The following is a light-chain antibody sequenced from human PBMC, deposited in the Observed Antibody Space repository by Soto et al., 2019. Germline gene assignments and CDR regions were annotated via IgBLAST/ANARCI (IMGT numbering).Light chain of an antibody. Sequence: QSVLTKTPSVSAAPGQKVHISCTGSSSTIGQMYVSWYQKFPGTAPKLLIYENNNQPAGNPERFSAAKSGTSATLDITRLQIGYEADYYCATWRTARGVLFGGGKKLSAL. CDR1: SSTIGQMY. CDR2: ENN. J-gene: IGLJ2*01. CDR3: ATWRTARGVL. V-gene: IGLV1-51*02.